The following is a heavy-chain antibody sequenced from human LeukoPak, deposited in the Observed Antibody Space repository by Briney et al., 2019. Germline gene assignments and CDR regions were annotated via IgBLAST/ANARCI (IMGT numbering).Heavy chain of an antibody. D-gene: IGHD4-23*01. CDR3: ARAPVGSEFDY. CDR2: INPYSGGT. Sequence: ASVKPSPSASGYTFTGYYVHWLRQAPGQGLEWMGWINPYSGGTNYEHTFQGRVTMTRNTSIATVYMELSRLKSDDTAMYYCARAPVGSEFDYWGQGSQVTVSS. CDR1: GYTFTGYY. V-gene: IGHV1-2*02. J-gene: IGHJ4*02.